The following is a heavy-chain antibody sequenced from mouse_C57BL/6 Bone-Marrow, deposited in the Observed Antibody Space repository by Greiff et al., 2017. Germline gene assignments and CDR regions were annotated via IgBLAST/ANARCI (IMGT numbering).Heavy chain of an antibody. D-gene: IGHD2-3*01. CDR2: IDPSDSYT. V-gene: IGHV1-59*01. Sequence: QVQLQQPGAELVRPGTSVKLSCKASGYTFTSYWMHWVKQRPGQGLEWIGVIDPSDSYTNYNQKFKGKATLTVDTSSSTAYMQLSSLTSEDSAVYYCARRGIYDCYVWDYWGQGTALTVSS. CDR3: ARRGIYDCYVWDY. CDR1: GYTFTSYW. J-gene: IGHJ2*01.